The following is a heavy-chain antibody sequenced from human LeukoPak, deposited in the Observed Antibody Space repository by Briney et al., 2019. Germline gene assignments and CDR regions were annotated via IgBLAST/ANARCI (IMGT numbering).Heavy chain of an antibody. CDR3: ATDPTIAAAGTWGY. CDR2: FDPEDGET. CDR1: GYTLTDLS. D-gene: IGHD6-13*01. V-gene: IGHV1-24*01. J-gene: IGHJ4*02. Sequence: AASVKVSCKVSGYTLTDLSMHWVRQAPGKGLEWMGGFDPEDGETIYAQKFQGRVTMTEDTSTDTAYMELSSLRSEDTAVYYCATDPTIAAAGTWGYWGQGTLVTVSS.